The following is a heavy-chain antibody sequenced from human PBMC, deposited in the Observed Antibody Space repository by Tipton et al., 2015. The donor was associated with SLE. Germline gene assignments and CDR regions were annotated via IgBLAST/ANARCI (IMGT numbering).Heavy chain of an antibody. J-gene: IGHJ4*02. V-gene: IGHV4-59*02. D-gene: IGHD1-26*01. CDR1: AGSVSSFY. CDR3: AKDSGTYYFDF. CDR2: ISYSGST. Sequence: LRLSCTVSAGSVSSFYWSWIRQPPGKELEWIGYISYSGSTNYNPSLKSRVTMSIDTSKNQFSLKLSSVTAADTAVYYCAKDSGTYYFDFWGQGVLVNVSS.